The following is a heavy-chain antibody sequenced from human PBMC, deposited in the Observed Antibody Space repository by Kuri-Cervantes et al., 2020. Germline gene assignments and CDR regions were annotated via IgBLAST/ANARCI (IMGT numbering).Heavy chain of an antibody. D-gene: IGHD6-19*01. CDR3: AKDRESSGWYRSYYFDY. CDR2: ISWNSGSI. CDR1: GFTFDDYA. Sequence: SLKISCAASGFTFDDYAMHWVRQAPGKGLEWVSGISWNSGSIGYADSVKGRFTISRDNAKNSLYLQMNSLRAEDTALYYCAKDRESSGWYRSYYFDYWGQGTLVTVSS. J-gene: IGHJ4*02. V-gene: IGHV3-9*01.